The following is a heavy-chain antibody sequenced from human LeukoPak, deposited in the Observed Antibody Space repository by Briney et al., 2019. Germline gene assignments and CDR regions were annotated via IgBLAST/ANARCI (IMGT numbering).Heavy chain of an antibody. Sequence: GGSLRLSCAASGFTFDDYAMHWVRQAPGKGLEWVSGISWNSGSIGYADSVKGRFTISRDNAKNSLYLQMNSLRAEDTALYYCAKVTVEMATYDAFDIWGQGTMVTVSS. CDR1: GFTFDDYA. J-gene: IGHJ3*02. CDR2: ISWNSGSI. V-gene: IGHV3-9*01. D-gene: IGHD5-24*01. CDR3: AKVTVEMATYDAFDI.